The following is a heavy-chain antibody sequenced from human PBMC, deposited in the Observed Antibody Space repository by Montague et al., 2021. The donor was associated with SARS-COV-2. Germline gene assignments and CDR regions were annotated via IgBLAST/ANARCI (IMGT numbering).Heavy chain of an antibody. J-gene: IGHJ6*02. Sequence: SLRLSCAASGITFSNYAVSWVRQPPGKGLEWVSVIYSGGSTFYADSVKGRFTISRDNSKNTLYLQMNSLRAEDTAVYYCARDQRSWSFEAWRPTGYYYGMDVWGQGTTVTVSS. CDR2: IYSGGST. V-gene: IGHV3-66*01. D-gene: IGHD6-13*01. CDR3: ARDQRSWSFEAWRPTGYYYGMDV. CDR1: GITFSNYA.